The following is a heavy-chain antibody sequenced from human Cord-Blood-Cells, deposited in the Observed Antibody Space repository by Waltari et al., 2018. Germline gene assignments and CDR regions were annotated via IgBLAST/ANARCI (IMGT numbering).Heavy chain of an antibody. Sequence: QVQLQQWGAGLLKPSETLSLTCAVYGGSFSGYYWSWIRQTPGKGLEWIGEINHSGSTSCNPSLKSRVTRSVDTSKSQLSLKLSSVTAADTAVYYCARGGSSCFDYWGQGTLVTVSS. J-gene: IGHJ4*02. CDR3: ARGGSSCFDY. D-gene: IGHD6-19*01. CDR2: INHSGST. CDR1: GGSFSGYY. V-gene: IGHV4-34*01.